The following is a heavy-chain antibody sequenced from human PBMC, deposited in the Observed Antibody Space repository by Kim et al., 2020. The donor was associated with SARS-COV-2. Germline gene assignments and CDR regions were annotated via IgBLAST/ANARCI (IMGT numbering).Heavy chain of an antibody. V-gene: IGHV1-3*01. CDR2: INGGNRNT. D-gene: IGHD3-10*01. J-gene: IGHJ5*02. CDR3: AREGSGSYNWLDP. Sequence: ASVKVSCKASGYTFDTYTLYWVRQAPGQRFEWMGWINGGNRNTRYSQNLQGRVTISRDTAATTAYMELSSLTSKDTAVYYCAREGSGSYNWLDPWGQGTL. CDR1: GYTFDTYT.